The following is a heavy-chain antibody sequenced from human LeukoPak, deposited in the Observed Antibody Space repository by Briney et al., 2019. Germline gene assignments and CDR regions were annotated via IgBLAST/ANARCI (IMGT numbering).Heavy chain of an antibody. CDR1: GGSISSYY. D-gene: IGHD6-13*01. CDR2: IYYSGST. CDR3: ARQPAEIDY. V-gene: IGHV4-59*08. Sequence: SETLSLTCTVSGGSISSYYWSWIRQPPGKGPEWIGYIYYSGSTNYNPSLKSRVTISVDTSKNQFSLKLSSVTAADTAVYYCARQPAEIDYWGQGTLVTVSS. J-gene: IGHJ4*02.